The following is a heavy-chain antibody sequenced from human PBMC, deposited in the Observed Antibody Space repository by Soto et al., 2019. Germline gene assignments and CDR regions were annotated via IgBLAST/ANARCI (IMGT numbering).Heavy chain of an antibody. D-gene: IGHD2-15*01. CDR2: IYYSGST. J-gene: IGHJ5*02. Sequence: SETLSLTCTVSGGSINNYCWSWIRQPPGKGLEWIGYIYYSGSTNYNPSLKSRVTISEDTSKHQFSLKLSSVTAADTAVYYCARVRGRLLRFDPWGQGTLVTVPQ. CDR1: GGSINNYC. V-gene: IGHV4-59*08. CDR3: ARVRGRLLRFDP.